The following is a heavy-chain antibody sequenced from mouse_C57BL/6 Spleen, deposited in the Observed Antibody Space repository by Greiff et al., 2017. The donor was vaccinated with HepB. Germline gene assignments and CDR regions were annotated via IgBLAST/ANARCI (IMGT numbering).Heavy chain of an antibody. CDR1: GFTFSSYA. J-gene: IGHJ4*01. Sequence: EVMLVESGGGLVQPGGSLKLSCAASGFTFSSYAMSWVRQTPEKRLEWVATISDGGSYTYYPDNVKGRFTISRDNAKNNLYLQMSHLKSEDTAMYYWARAYDGYCDYAIDYWGQGTSVTVSA. CDR2: ISDGGSYT. CDR3: ARAYDGYCDYAIDY. V-gene: IGHV5-4*03. D-gene: IGHD2-3*01.